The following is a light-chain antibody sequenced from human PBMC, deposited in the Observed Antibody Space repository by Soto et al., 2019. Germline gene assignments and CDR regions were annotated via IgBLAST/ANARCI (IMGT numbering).Light chain of an antibody. CDR3: TSYVGSDIWV. CDR2: EVS. CDR1: SSDVGAYKY. J-gene: IGLJ3*02. Sequence: QSALTQPPSASGSPGQSVTISCTGTSSDVGAYKYVSWYQQYPGKAPKLMIYEVSKRPSGVPDRFSGSKSGNTASLTVSALQAEDEADYYCTSYVGSDIWVFGGGTKLTVL. V-gene: IGLV2-8*01.